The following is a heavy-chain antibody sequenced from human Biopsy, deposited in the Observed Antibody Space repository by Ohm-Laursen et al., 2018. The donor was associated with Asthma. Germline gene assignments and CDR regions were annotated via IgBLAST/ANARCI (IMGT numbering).Heavy chain of an antibody. D-gene: IGHD1-26*01. Sequence: SCAASGFTFSSYSMHWVRQAPGQGLEWLGMIKHISEYAQKFQGRVTMTRDTSTSTVYMELNSLRAEDTAVYYCAKDVFPGWELRRGPDYWGQGTLATVSS. CDR2: IKHISE. CDR3: AKDVFPGWELRRGPDY. V-gene: IGHV1-46*01. CDR1: GFTFSSYS. J-gene: IGHJ4*02.